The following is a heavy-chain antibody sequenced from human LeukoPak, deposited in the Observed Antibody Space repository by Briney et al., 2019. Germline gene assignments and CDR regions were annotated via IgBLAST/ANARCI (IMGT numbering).Heavy chain of an antibody. D-gene: IGHD4-17*01. CDR1: GFTFNNYA. Sequence: PGASLRLSCAASGFTFNNYAMNWVRQAPGKGLESVSVITSSGSTYYADSVKGSFTIPRDNYKNTLYLQMNSLRAEDTAIYYCAKDLYGDYDFDCWGRGTLVTVSS. J-gene: IGHJ4*02. CDR2: ITSSGST. V-gene: IGHV3-23*01. CDR3: AKDLYGDYDFDC.